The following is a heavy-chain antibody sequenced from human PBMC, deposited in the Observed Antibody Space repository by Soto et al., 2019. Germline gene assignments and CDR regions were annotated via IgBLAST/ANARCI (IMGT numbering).Heavy chain of an antibody. CDR3: ARDRRIQLWSRAYYYGMDV. J-gene: IGHJ6*02. V-gene: IGHV1-18*01. Sequence: QVQLVQSGAEVKKPGASVKVSCKASGYTFTSYGISWVRQAPGQGLEWMGWISAYNGNTNYAQKLQGRVTMTTDTSTSTAYMELRSLRSDVTAVYYCARDRRIQLWSRAYYYGMDVWGQGTTVTVSS. D-gene: IGHD5-18*01. CDR1: GYTFTSYG. CDR2: ISAYNGNT.